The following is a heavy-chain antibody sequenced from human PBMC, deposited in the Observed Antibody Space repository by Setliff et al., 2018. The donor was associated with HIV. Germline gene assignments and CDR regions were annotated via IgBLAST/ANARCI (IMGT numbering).Heavy chain of an antibody. CDR2: MNPNSGNT. D-gene: IGHD3-22*01. CDR1: GYTFNSYD. V-gene: IGHV1-8*02. CDR3: ARGTYDRGRRSHYCIDV. Sequence: ASVKVSCKASGYTFNSYDINWVRQATGQGLEWMGWMNPNSGNTGYAQKFQGRVTMTRNTSINTAYMELSSLRSEDTAVYYCARGTYDRGRRSHYCIDVWARGATVTVSS. J-gene: IGHJ6*03.